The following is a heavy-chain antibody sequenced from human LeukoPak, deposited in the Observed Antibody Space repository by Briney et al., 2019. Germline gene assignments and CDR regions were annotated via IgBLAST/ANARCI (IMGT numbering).Heavy chain of an antibody. CDR1: GGSISSGGYY. V-gene: IGHV4-31*03. D-gene: IGHD5-12*01. J-gene: IGHJ4*02. CDR2: ISNSART. Sequence: SETLSLTCTVSGGSISSGGYYWSWIRQHPGKGLEWIGYISNSARTYYNPSLKSRVTISVDTSKNHFSLKLSSVTDADTAVYYCARPRNTGYEYYLDYWGQGTLVTVSS. CDR3: ARPRNTGYEYYLDY.